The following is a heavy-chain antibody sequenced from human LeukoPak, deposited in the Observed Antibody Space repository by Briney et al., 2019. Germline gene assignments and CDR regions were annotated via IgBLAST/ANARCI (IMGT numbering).Heavy chain of an antibody. D-gene: IGHD3-22*01. J-gene: IGHJ4*02. CDR3: ARDPLNYDSSGYIRYSFDY. V-gene: IGHV3-33*08. Sequence: TGGSLRLSCEASGFTFSSFWMHWVRQAPGKGLEWVAVIWYDGSNKYYADSVKGRFTISRDNSKNTLYLQMNSLRAEDTAVYYCARDPLNYDSSGYIRYSFDYWGQGTLVTVSS. CDR2: IWYDGSNK. CDR1: GFTFSSFW.